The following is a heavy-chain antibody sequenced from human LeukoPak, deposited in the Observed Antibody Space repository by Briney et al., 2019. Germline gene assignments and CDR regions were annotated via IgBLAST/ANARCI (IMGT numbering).Heavy chain of an antibody. Sequence: PGGSLRLSCAASGFTLSSYWMSWVRQAPGKGLEWVASIKQDGSEKYYVDSVKGRFTISRDNPKNSLYLQMISLRAEDTAVYYCVRAGYTYGTLYFWGQGTLVTVSS. J-gene: IGHJ4*02. D-gene: IGHD5-18*01. CDR1: GFTLSSYW. CDR3: VRAGYTYGTLYF. V-gene: IGHV3-7*01. CDR2: IKQDGSEK.